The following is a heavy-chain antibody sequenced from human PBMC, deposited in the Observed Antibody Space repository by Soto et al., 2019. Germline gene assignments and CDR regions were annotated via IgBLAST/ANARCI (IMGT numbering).Heavy chain of an antibody. CDR1: GYSFTSYW. V-gene: IGHV5-51*01. CDR2: IYPGDSDT. J-gene: IGHJ6*01. D-gene: IGHD1-7*01. CDR3: ARENRSSSGTLYYYHGMDV. Sequence: GESLKISCKGSGYSFTSYWIGWVRQMPGKGLEWMGIIYPGDSDTRYSPSFQGQVTISADKSISTAYLQWSSPKASDTDMYYCARENRSSSGTLYYYHGMDVWGQGTTVTVSS.